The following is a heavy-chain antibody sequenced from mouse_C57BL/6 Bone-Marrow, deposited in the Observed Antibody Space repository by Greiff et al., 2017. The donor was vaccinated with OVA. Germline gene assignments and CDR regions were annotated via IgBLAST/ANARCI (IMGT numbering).Heavy chain of an antibody. J-gene: IGHJ3*01. D-gene: IGHD2-1*01. Sequence: VQLQQSGAELVKPGASVKISCKASGYAFSSYWMNWVKQRPGKGLEWIGQIYPGDGDTNYNGKFKGKATLTADKSSSTAYMQLSSLTSEDSAVYFCARGGIYYGNSWFAYWGQGTLVTVSA. CDR2: IYPGDGDT. CDR1: GYAFSSYW. CDR3: ARGGIYYGNSWFAY. V-gene: IGHV1-80*01.